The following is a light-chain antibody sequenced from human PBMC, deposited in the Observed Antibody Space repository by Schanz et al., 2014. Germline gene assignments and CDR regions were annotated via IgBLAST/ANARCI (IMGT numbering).Light chain of an antibody. J-gene: IGLJ3*02. CDR2: EVS. Sequence: QSALTQPRSVSGSPGQSVTISCTGTSSDVGGYNYVPWYQQHPGKAPKLMIYEVSKRPSGVPDRFSGSKSGNTASLTVSGLQAEDEADYYCSSYAGTNNFGVFGGGTKLTVL. CDR3: SSYAGTNNFGV. CDR1: SSDVGGYNY. V-gene: IGLV2-8*01.